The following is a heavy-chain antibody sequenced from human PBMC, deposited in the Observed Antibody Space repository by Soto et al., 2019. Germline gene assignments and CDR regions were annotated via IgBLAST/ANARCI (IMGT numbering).Heavy chain of an antibody. D-gene: IGHD3-10*01. J-gene: IGHJ6*02. CDR3: AKGPHYYGSGSQYGMDV. Sequence: GGSLRLSYAASGFTFRSYAMSWVRQAPGKGLEWVSAISGSGGSTYYADSVKGRFTISRDNSKNTLYLQMNSLRAEDTAVYYCAKGPHYYGSGSQYGMDVWGQGTTVTVSS. V-gene: IGHV3-23*01. CDR1: GFTFRSYA. CDR2: ISGSGGST.